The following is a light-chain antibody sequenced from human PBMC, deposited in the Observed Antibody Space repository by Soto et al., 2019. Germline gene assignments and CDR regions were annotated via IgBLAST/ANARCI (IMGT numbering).Light chain of an antibody. CDR3: SSYTSSSSYV. J-gene: IGLJ1*01. CDR2: DVS. Sequence: QSALTQPAAVSGSPGQSIAISCTGTSSDVGTYNSVSWYQQYPGKAPKLMIHDVSNRPSGVSDRFSGSKSGNTASLTIFGLQSEDEADYYCSSYTSSSSYVFGSGTKVTVL. CDR1: SSDVGTYNS. V-gene: IGLV2-14*01.